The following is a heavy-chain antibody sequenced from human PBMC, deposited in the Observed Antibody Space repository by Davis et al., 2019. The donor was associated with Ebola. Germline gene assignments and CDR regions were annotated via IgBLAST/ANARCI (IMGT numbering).Heavy chain of an antibody. CDR2: IFPGDSDV. Sequence: GESLKISCKGSGYSFTGYWIGWVRQMPGKGLEWMGVIFPGDSDVTYSPSFQGQVTISADKSIDTAFLQWRSLQASDTAMYYCARFLEWKADYWGQGTLVTVSS. J-gene: IGHJ4*02. V-gene: IGHV5-51*01. CDR1: GYSFTGYW. CDR3: ARFLEWKADY. D-gene: IGHD3-3*01.